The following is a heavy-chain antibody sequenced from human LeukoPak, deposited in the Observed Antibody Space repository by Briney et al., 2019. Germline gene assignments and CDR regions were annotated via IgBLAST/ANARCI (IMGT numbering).Heavy chain of an antibody. Sequence: GGSLRLSCAASVFTFDDYARHWVRQAPGKGLEWGSGISWNSGSTGNADSAKARVTTNRENAQKSLYLQMNSLRAEDTAMYYCAKDMRYYDSSGADYWGQGTLVTVSS. D-gene: IGHD3-22*01. V-gene: IGHV3-9*01. CDR3: AKDMRYYDSSGADY. CDR1: VFTFDDYA. CDR2: ISWNSGST. J-gene: IGHJ4*02.